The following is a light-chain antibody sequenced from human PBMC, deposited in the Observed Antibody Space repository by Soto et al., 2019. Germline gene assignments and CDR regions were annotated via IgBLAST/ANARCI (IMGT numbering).Light chain of an antibody. CDR2: LGS. Sequence: DIVMTQSPLSLPVTPGEPASISCRSSQGLLHSNGYNYLDWYLQKPGQSPQLLIYLGSIRASGVPDRFSGCGSATDFTLKISRVEAEDVGIYYCMQALQTPRTFGGGTKVEIK. CDR3: MQALQTPRT. J-gene: IGKJ4*01. CDR1: QGLLHSNGYNY. V-gene: IGKV2-28*01.